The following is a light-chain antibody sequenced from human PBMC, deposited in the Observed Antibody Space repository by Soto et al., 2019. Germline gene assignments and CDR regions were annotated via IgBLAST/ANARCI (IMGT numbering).Light chain of an antibody. J-gene: IGKJ1*01. CDR1: QSVSSN. CDR3: QHSIT. Sequence: DIVMTQSPATLSVSPGERATLSCRASQSVSSNFAWYQQKPGQAPRLLIYGASTRATGIPARFSGSGSGTEFTLTISSLQSEDFAVYYCQHSITFGQGTKVDI. V-gene: IGKV3-15*01. CDR2: GAS.